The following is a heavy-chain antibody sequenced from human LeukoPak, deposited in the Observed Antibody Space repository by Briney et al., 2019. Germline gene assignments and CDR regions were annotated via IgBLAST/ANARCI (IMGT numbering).Heavy chain of an antibody. D-gene: IGHD3-10*01. CDR3: ARFPPVLLWFGEVDY. J-gene: IGHJ4*02. CDR1: GGSFSRYY. V-gene: IGHV4-34*01. CDR2: INHSGSA. Sequence: SETLSLTCAVYGGSFSRYYWTWIRQPPGKGLEWIGEINHSGSANYNPSLKSRVTISVDTSKNQFSLKLSSVTAADTAVYYCARFPPVLLWFGEVDYWGQGTLVTVSS.